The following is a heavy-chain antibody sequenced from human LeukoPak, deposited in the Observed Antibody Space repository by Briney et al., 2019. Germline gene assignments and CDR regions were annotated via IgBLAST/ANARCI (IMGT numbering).Heavy chain of an antibody. J-gene: IGHJ4*02. CDR1: GGSISSGGYS. CDR3: ARMTTVTTGIDY. Sequence: SETLSLTCAVSGGSISSGGYSWSWIRQPPGKGLEWIGYIYYSGRTYYNPSLKSRVTISVDTSKNQFSLKLSSVTAADTAVYYCARMTTVTTGIDYWGQGTLVTVSS. CDR2: IYYSGRT. V-gene: IGHV4-31*11. D-gene: IGHD4-17*01.